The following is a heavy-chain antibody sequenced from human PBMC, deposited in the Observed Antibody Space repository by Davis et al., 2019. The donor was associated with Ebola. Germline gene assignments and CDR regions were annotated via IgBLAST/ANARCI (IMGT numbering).Heavy chain of an antibody. V-gene: IGHV4-34*01. Sequence: SETLSLTCAVYGGSFSGYYWSWIRQPPGKGLEWIGEINHSGSTSYNPSLKSRVTISVDTSKNQFSLKLSSVTAADTAVYYCARDGGYDYIWGSYRYTVHYYYGMDVWGQGTTVTVSS. D-gene: IGHD3-16*02. CDR1: GGSFSGYY. CDR3: ARDGGYDYIWGSYRYTVHYYYGMDV. J-gene: IGHJ6*02. CDR2: INHSGST.